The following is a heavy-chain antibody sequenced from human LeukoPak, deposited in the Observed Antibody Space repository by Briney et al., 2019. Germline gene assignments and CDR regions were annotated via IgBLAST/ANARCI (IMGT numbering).Heavy chain of an antibody. CDR1: GFTFSSYW. V-gene: IGHV3-7*01. J-gene: IGHJ4*02. CDR3: ARDRLPYYDNSGETSPDY. D-gene: IGHD3-22*01. CDR2: IKQDGSEK. Sequence: GGSLRLSCAASGFTFSSYWMSWVRQAPGKGLEWVANIKQDGSEKYYVDSVKGRFTISRDNAKNSLYLQMNSLRAEDTAVYYCARDRLPYYDNSGETSPDYWGQGTLVTVSS.